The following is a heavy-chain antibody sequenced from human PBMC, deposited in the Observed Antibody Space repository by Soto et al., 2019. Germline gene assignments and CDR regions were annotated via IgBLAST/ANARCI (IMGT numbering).Heavy chain of an antibody. J-gene: IGHJ4*02. CDR2: INPNSGGT. D-gene: IGHD6-19*01. V-gene: IGHV1-2*04. Sequence: GASVKVSCKASGYTFTGYYMHWVRQAPGQGLEWMGWINPNSGGTNYAQKFQGWVTMTRDTSIGTAYMELSSLRSEDTAVYYCARGDSSGWPGDGYWGQGTLVTVPS. CDR3: ARGDSSGWPGDGY. CDR1: GYTFTGYY.